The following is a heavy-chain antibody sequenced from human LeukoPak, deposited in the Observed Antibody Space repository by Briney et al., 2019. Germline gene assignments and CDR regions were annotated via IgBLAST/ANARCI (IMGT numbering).Heavy chain of an antibody. CDR2: ITWNSGNI. Sequence: GRSLRLSCAASGFTFDDYAMHWVRQAPGKGLEWVSGITWNSGNIGYADSVKGRFAIFRDNAKNSLYLQMNSLRAEDTALYYCAKDMGLQWFGEATGYMDVWGKGTTVTVSS. V-gene: IGHV3-9*01. D-gene: IGHD3-10*01. CDR1: GFTFDDYA. J-gene: IGHJ6*03. CDR3: AKDMGLQWFGEATGYMDV.